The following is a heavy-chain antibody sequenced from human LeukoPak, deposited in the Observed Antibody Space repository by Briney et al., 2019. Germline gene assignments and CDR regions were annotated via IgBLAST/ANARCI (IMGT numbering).Heavy chain of an antibody. CDR2: IYYSGST. CDR3: ARGQLYHSSGWHTPFHFDY. CDR1: GGSISSSSYY. V-gene: IGHV4-39*07. J-gene: IGHJ4*02. Sequence: SETLSLTCTVSGGSISSSSYYWGWIRQPPGKGLEWIGSIYYSGSTYYNPSLKSRVTISVDTSKNQFSLKLSSVTAADTAVYYCARGQLYHSSGWHTPFHFDYWGQGTLVTVSS. D-gene: IGHD6-19*01.